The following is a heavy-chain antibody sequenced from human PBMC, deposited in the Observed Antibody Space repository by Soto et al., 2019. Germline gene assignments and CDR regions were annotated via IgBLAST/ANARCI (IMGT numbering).Heavy chain of an antibody. Sequence: EVQLLESGGGLVQPGGSLRLSCAASAFTFSRYAMSWVRQAPGKGLEWVSAISGSGGSTYYADSVKGRFTISRDNSKNTLYLQMNSLRAEDTAVYYCAKDSSEAPGFRDFDYWGQGTLVTVSS. J-gene: IGHJ4*02. CDR1: AFTFSRYA. V-gene: IGHV3-23*01. D-gene: IGHD6-13*01. CDR2: ISGSGGST. CDR3: AKDSSEAPGFRDFDY.